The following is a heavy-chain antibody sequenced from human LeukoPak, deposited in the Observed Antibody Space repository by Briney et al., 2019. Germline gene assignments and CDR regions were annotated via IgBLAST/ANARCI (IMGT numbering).Heavy chain of an antibody. CDR1: GGSISSHY. D-gene: IGHD4-17*01. Sequence: PSETLSLTCTVSGGSISSHYWNWIRQPPGKGLEWIGYIYYSGSTNYNPSLKSRVTISVDTSKNQFSLKLSSVTAAHTAVYYCARTSLVTTFDPWGQGTLVTVSS. J-gene: IGHJ5*02. V-gene: IGHV4-59*11. CDR2: IYYSGST. CDR3: ARTSLVTTFDP.